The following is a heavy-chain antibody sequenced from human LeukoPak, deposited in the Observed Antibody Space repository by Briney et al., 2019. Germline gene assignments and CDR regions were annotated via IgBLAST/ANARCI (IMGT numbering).Heavy chain of an antibody. Sequence: GGSLRLSCAASGFTVSSNYMSWVRQAPGKGLGWVSVIYSGGSTYYADSVRGRFTISRDNSKNTLYLQMNSLGAEDTAVYYCARVSYYDSSGYYFLSYVDYWGQGTPVTVSS. CDR3: ARVSYYDSSGYYFLSYVDY. CDR1: GFTVSSNY. V-gene: IGHV3-53*01. CDR2: IYSGGST. D-gene: IGHD3-22*01. J-gene: IGHJ4*02.